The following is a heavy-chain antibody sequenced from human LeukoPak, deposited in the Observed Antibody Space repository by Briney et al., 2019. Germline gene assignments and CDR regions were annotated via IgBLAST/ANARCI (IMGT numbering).Heavy chain of an antibody. Sequence: ASVKVSCKASGYTFTSYYMHWVRQAPGQGLEWMGTINPSGGYTSYAQKLQGRVTMTRDTSTSTVYMEMSSLRSDDTAVYYCARVNSEWVRPDDYWGQGTLVTVSS. J-gene: IGHJ4*02. D-gene: IGHD5-12*01. CDR3: ARVNSEWVRPDDY. V-gene: IGHV1-46*04. CDR2: INPSGGYT. CDR1: GYTFTSYY.